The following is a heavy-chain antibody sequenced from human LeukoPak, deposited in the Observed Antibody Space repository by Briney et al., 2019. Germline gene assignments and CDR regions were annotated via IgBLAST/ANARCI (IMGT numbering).Heavy chain of an antibody. Sequence: SGTLSLTCAVSGGSITSNNWWSWVRQPPGKGLEWIGYIYYSGSTTYNPSLKSRVTISEDTSKNQFSLKLSSVTAADTAVYYCARSLGGYFDLWGRGTLVTASS. CDR3: ARSLGGYFDL. V-gene: IGHV4-4*02. J-gene: IGHJ2*01. CDR1: GGSITSNNW. D-gene: IGHD3-16*01. CDR2: IYYSGST.